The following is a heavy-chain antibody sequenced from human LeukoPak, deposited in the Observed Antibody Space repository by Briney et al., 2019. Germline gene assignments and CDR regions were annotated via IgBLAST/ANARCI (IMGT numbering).Heavy chain of an antibody. D-gene: IGHD1-26*01. CDR1: GYSISSGYY. CDR2: IYHSGST. CDR3: ARALVGATTDY. V-gene: IGHV4-38-2*02. J-gene: IGHJ4*02. Sequence: TSETLSLTCTASGYSISSGYYWGWIRQPPGKGLEWIGSIYHSGSTYYNPSLKSRVTISVDTSKNQFSLKLSSVTAADTAVYYCARALVGATTDYWGQGTLVTVSS.